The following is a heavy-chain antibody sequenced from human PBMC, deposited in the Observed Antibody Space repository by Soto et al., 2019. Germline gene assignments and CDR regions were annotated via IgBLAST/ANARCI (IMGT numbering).Heavy chain of an antibody. Sequence: GGSLRLSCAASGFTFSSYGMHWVRKDTGKGLEWVAVISYDGSNKYYADSVKGRFTISRDNSKNTLYLQMNSLRAEDTAVYYCAKEAEMATTPLFDYWGQGTLVTVSS. CDR2: ISYDGSNK. V-gene: IGHV3-30*18. CDR3: AKEAEMATTPLFDY. CDR1: GFTFSSYG. J-gene: IGHJ4*02. D-gene: IGHD5-12*01.